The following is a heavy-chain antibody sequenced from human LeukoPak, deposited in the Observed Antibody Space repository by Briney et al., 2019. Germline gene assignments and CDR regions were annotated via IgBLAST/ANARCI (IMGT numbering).Heavy chain of an antibody. V-gene: IGHV3-23*01. CDR1: GFTFSSYE. J-gene: IGHJ4*02. CDR2: ISGSGGSA. Sequence: GGSLRLSCAASGFTFSSYEMNWVRQAPGKGLEWVSAISGSGGSAYYADSVKGRFTISRDNSKNTLYLQMNSLRAEDTAVYYCAKWKRITMVRGVYYFDYWGQGSLVTVSS. CDR3: AKWKRITMVRGVYYFDY. D-gene: IGHD3-10*01.